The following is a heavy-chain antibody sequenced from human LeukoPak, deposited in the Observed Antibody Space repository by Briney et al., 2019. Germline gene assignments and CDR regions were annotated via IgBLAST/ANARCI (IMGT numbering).Heavy chain of an antibody. D-gene: IGHD4-23*01. Sequence: ASVKVSCKASGYTFTDYYIHWVRQAPGQGLEWMGWISPSSGGTNYAQNFQGRVTMTRDTSISTAYMELSGLRSDDTALYFCARNYGRTSRYFDYWGQGPLVTVSS. V-gene: IGHV1-2*02. CDR2: ISPSSGGT. CDR1: GYTFTDYY. J-gene: IGHJ4*02. CDR3: ARNYGRTSRYFDY.